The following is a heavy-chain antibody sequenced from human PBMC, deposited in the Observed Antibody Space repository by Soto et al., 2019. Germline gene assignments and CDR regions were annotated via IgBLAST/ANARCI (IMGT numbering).Heavy chain of an antibody. CDR2: IGGSGGNR. CDR1: GFTFNAYA. D-gene: IGHD4-4*01. J-gene: IGHJ4*02. CDR3: ARVASDYINSVDH. Sequence: EVQLLESGGGLVQPGGSLRLSCAASGFTFNAYAMTWVRQAPGTGLEWVSAIGGSGGNRYYAASVKGRFTISRDNSKHTLDLQMSRLRVEDTAVYYCARVASDYINSVDHWGQGILVTVSS. V-gene: IGHV3-23*01.